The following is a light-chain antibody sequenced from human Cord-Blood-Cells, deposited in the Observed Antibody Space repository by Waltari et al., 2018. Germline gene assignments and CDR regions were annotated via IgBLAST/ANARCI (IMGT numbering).Light chain of an antibody. Sequence: QSALPQPAPVSGSPGQSIPFPCTGPSSDVGGYNFAPWYQPPPGKAPKLMIYDVSKRPSGVSNRFSGSKSGNTASLTISGLQAEDEADYYCSSYTSSSTFVFGTGTKVTVL. CDR1: SSDVGGYNF. J-gene: IGLJ1*01. V-gene: IGLV2-14*01. CDR2: DVS. CDR3: SSYTSSSTFV.